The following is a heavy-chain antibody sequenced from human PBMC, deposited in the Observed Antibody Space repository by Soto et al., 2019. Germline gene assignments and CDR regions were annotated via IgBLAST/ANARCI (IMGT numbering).Heavy chain of an antibody. J-gene: IGHJ6*02. CDR3: ASQLTGDYYYYGMDV. CDR2: IIPIFGTA. V-gene: IGHV1-69*12. Sequence: QVQLVQSGAEMKKPGSSVKVSCKASGGTFSSYAISWVRQAPGQGLEWMGGIIPIFGTADYAQKFQGRVTITADESKSTAYMELSSLRSEDTAVYYCASQLTGDYYYYGMDVWGQGTTVTVSS. D-gene: IGHD7-27*01. CDR1: GGTFSSYA.